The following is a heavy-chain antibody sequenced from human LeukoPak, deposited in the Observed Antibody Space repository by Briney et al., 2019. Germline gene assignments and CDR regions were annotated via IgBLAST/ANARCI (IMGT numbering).Heavy chain of an antibody. Sequence: GASVNVSCKASGYTFTGYYIHWVRQAPGQGLEWMGWINPNSGGTNYAQKFQGRVTMTRDTSITTAYMDLSRLISDDTAVYYCARTPREYQLPSDYWGQGTLVTVSS. CDR1: GYTFTGYY. J-gene: IGHJ4*02. D-gene: IGHD2-2*01. CDR3: ARTPREYQLPSDY. CDR2: INPNSGGT. V-gene: IGHV1-2*02.